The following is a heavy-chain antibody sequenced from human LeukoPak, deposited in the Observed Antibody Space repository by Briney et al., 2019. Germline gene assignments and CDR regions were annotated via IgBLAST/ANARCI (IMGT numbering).Heavy chain of an antibody. CDR2: ISGSGGST. CDR1: GFTFSSYA. V-gene: IGHV3-23*01. J-gene: IGHJ4*02. D-gene: IGHD1-26*01. Sequence: GGSLRLSCAASGFTFSSYAMSWVRQAPGKGLEWVSAISGSGGSTYYADSVKGRFTISRDNSKNTLYLQMNSLRAEDTAVYYCAKASNPYLGATTRAFDCWGQGTLVTVSS. CDR3: AKASNPYLGATTRAFDC.